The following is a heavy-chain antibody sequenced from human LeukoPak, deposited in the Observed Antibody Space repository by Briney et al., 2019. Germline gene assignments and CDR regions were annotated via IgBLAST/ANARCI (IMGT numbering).Heavy chain of an antibody. V-gene: IGHV4-34*01. CDR3: ARSPSAFDI. J-gene: IGHJ3*02. CDR2: INHSGST. CDR1: GGSFSGYY. Sequence: PSQTLSLTCAVYGGSFSGYYWSWIRQPPVKGLEWIGEINHSGSTNYNPSLKSRVTISVDTSKNQFSLKLSSVTAADTAVYYCARSPSAFDIWGQGTMVTVSS.